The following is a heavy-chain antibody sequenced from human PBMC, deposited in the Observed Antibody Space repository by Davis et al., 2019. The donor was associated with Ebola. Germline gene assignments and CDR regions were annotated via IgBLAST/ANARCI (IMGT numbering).Heavy chain of an antibody. V-gene: IGHV1-2*06. D-gene: IGHD1-26*01. CDR2: INPNSGGT. J-gene: IGHJ4*02. Sequence: AASVKVSCKASGYTFTAYYMHWVRQAPGQGLEWMGRINPNSGGTNYAQKFQGRVTMTRDTSISTAYMELSSLRSEDTAVYYCSVGGQDGGFDYWGQGTLVPVSS. CDR1: GYTFTAYY. CDR3: SVGGQDGGFDY.